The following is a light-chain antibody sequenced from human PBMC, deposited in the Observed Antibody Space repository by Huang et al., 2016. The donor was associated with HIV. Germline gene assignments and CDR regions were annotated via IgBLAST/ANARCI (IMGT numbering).Light chain of an antibody. CDR3: MQGTHWPPYT. CDR2: KVS. V-gene: IGKV2-30*02. Sequence: DVVMTQSPLFLPVTLGQPASISCRSSQRLVLCDGNTYLTWFQHRPGQSPRRLIYKVSNRDSGVPDRFSGSWSGTDFTLKISRVEAEDLGVYYCMQGTHWPPYTFGQGTKLEIK. CDR1: QRLVLCDGNTY. J-gene: IGKJ2*01.